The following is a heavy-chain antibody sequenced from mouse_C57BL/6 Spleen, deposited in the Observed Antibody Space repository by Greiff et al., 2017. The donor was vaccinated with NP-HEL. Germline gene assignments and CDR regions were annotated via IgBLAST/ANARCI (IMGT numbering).Heavy chain of an antibody. V-gene: IGHV7-3*01. J-gene: IGHJ4*01. CDR2: IRNKANGYTT. CDR1: GFTFTDYY. Sequence: EVKLVESGGGLVQPGGSLSLSCAASGFTFTDYYMSWVRQPPGKALEWLGFIRNKANGYTTEYSASVKGRFTISRDNSQSSLYLQMNALRDENSATYYCTRHYYCGSSPYCAMDDWGQGTSVTVSS. CDR3: TRHYYCGSSPYCAMDD. D-gene: IGHD1-1*01.